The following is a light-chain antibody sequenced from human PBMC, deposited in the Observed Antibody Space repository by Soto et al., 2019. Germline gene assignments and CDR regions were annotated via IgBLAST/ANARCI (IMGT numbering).Light chain of an antibody. Sequence: VLTQSQATLSLSPGERATLSCRASQSVSSNLAWYQQKPGQAPRLLIYGASTRATGIPARFSGSGSGTEFTLTISSLQSEDFAVYYCQQYNNWPQTFGQRTKV. J-gene: IGKJ1*01. CDR3: QQYNNWPQT. V-gene: IGKV3-15*01. CDR1: QSVSSN. CDR2: GAS.